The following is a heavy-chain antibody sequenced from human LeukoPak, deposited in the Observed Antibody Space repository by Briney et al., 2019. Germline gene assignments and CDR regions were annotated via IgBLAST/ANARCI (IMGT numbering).Heavy chain of an antibody. CDR2: IVVGSGNT. CDR1: GFTFTSSA. V-gene: IGHV1-58*01. CDR3: ASVLSGIAVAGSFDP. Sequence: SVKVSCKASGFTFTSSAVQWVRQARGQRLEWIGWIVVGSGNTNYAQKFQERVTITADKSTSTAYMELSSLRSEDTAVYYCASVLSGIAVAGSFDPWGQGTLVTVSS. J-gene: IGHJ5*02. D-gene: IGHD6-19*01.